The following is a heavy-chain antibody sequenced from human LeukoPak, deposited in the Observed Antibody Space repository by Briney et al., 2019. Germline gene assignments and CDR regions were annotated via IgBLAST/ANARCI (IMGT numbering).Heavy chain of an antibody. V-gene: IGHV1-8*01. D-gene: IGHD3-10*01. CDR2: MNPNSGNT. J-gene: IGHJ5*02. CDR3: ARGGKAVNWFDP. CDR1: GYTFTSYD. Sequence: GASVKVSCTASGYTFTSYDINWVRQATGQGLEWMGWMNPNSGNTGYAQKFQGRVTMTRNTSISTAYMELSSLRSEDTAVYYCARGGKAVNWFDPWGQGTLVTVSS.